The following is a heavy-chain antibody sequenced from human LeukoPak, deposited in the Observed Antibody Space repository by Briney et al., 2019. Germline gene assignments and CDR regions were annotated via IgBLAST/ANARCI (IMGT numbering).Heavy chain of an antibody. D-gene: IGHD6-19*01. CDR1: GFTFSDYY. CDR3: ARDCPIAVAGGYYYYGMDV. Sequence: GGSLRLSCAASGFTFSDYYMSWIRQAPGKGLEWVSYISSSSSTIYYADSVKGRFTISRDNAKNSLYLQMNSLRAEDTAVYYCARDCPIAVAGGYYYYGMDVWGQGTTVTVSS. CDR2: ISSSSSTI. V-gene: IGHV3-11*04. J-gene: IGHJ6*02.